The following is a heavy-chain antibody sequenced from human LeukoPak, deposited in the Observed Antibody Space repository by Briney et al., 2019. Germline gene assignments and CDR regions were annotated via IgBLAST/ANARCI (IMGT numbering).Heavy chain of an antibody. CDR3: AREGYYDSSGYLYYFDY. D-gene: IGHD3-22*01. CDR2: IWYDGSNK. CDR1: GFTFSSYG. V-gene: IGHV3-33*01. Sequence: GRSLRLSCAASGFTFSSYGMHWVRQAPGKWLEWVAVIWYDGSNKYYADSVKGRFTISRDNSKNTLYLQMNSLRAEDTAVYYCAREGYYDSSGYLYYFDYWGQGTLVTVSS. J-gene: IGHJ4*02.